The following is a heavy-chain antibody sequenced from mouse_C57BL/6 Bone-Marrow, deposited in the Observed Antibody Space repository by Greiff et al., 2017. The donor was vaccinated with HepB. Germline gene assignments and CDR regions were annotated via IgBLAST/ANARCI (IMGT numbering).Heavy chain of an antibody. CDR3: TRWGPSYYSNFGFAY. CDR1: GYAFTNYL. D-gene: IGHD2-5*01. Sequence: VQLQQSGAELVRPGTSVKVSCKASGYAFTNYLIEWVKQRPGQGLEWIGVITPGSGGTNYNAKFKGKATLTADKSSSTAYMQLSSLTSEDSAVYFCTRWGPSYYSNFGFAYWGQGTLVTVSA. CDR2: ITPGSGGT. V-gene: IGHV1-54*01. J-gene: IGHJ3*01.